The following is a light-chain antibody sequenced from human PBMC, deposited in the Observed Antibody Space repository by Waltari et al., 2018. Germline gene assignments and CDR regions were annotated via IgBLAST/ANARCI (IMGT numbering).Light chain of an antibody. V-gene: IGKV1-39*01. Sequence: DIQMTQSPSSLSASVGERVTITCRASQSISSYLNWYQQKPGKAPKLLIYAASSLQSGVPSRFSGSGSGTDFTLTISSLQPEDFATYYCQQSYSTPPLFTFGPGTKVDIK. CDR1: QSISSY. CDR3: QQSYSTPPLFT. CDR2: AAS. J-gene: IGKJ3*01.